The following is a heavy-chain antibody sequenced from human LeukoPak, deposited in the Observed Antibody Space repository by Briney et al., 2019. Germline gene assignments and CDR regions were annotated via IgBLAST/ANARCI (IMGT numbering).Heavy chain of an antibody. D-gene: IGHD5-24*01. CDR2: IKQDGSVI. CDR3: AGEEGWTFDI. V-gene: IGHV3-7*01. Sequence: PGGSLRLSCAASGFSFSTHWVSWFRQAPGKGLEWVALIKQDGSVIHYVDSVKGRFTISRDNAKNSLSLQMNSLRADDTAVYYCAGEEGWTFDIWGQGTKVTVSS. J-gene: IGHJ3*02. CDR1: GFSFSTHW.